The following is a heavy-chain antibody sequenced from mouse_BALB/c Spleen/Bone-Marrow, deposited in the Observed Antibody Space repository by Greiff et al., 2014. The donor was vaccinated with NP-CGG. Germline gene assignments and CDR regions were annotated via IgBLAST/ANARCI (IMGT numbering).Heavy chain of an antibody. D-gene: IGHD1-1*01. Sequence: VQLQQSGGGLVQPGGSLKLSCAASGFDFGRYWMSWVRQAPGKGLEWIGEINPDSSTINYTPSLKDKFIISRDNAKNTLYLQMSKVRSEDTALYYCARLNYYGNLFVWGAGTTVTVSS. CDR1: GFDFGRYW. V-gene: IGHV4-1*02. CDR3: ARLNYYGNLFV. CDR2: INPDSSTI. J-gene: IGHJ1*01.